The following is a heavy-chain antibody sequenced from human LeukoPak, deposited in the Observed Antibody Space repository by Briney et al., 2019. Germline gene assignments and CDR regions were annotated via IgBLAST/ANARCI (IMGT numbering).Heavy chain of an antibody. V-gene: IGHV3-48*01. Sequence: GSLRLSCAASGFTFSNYSMNWVRQAPGKGLEWVSYISSSRSTIHYADSVKGRFTIYRDNAKKSLYLEMNSLRAEDTAVYYCARDQRYYYDSSGHFDYWGQGALVTVSS. J-gene: IGHJ4*02. CDR1: GFTFSNYS. D-gene: IGHD3-22*01. CDR3: ARDQRYYYDSSGHFDY. CDR2: ISSSRSTI.